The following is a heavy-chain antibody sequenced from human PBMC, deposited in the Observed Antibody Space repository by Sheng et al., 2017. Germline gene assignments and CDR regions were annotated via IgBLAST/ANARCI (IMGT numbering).Heavy chain of an antibody. CDR3: ASQMVRGVIMHWYFDL. J-gene: IGHJ2*01. CDR2: IWYDGSNK. CDR1: GFTFSSYG. V-gene: IGHV3-33*01. Sequence: QVQLVESGGGVVQPGRSLRLSCAASGFTFSSYGMHWVRQAPGKGLEWVAVIWYDGSNKYYADSVKGRFTISRDNSKNTLYLQMNSLRAEDTVVYYCASQMVRGVIMHWYFDLWGRGTLVTVSS. D-gene: IGHD3-10*01.